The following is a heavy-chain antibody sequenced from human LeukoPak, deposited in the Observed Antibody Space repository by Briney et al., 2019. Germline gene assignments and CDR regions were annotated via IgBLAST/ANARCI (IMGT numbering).Heavy chain of an antibody. V-gene: IGHV1-2*02. CDR3: ARGVLRYFVVPQFDY. D-gene: IGHD3-9*01. Sequence: ASVKVSCKASVYTFTGYYMHWVRQAPGQGLEWMGWINPNSGGTNYAQKFQGRVTITRDTSISTAYMELSRLRSDDTAVYYCARGVLRYFVVPQFDYWGQGTLVTVSS. J-gene: IGHJ4*02. CDR2: INPNSGGT. CDR1: VYTFTGYY.